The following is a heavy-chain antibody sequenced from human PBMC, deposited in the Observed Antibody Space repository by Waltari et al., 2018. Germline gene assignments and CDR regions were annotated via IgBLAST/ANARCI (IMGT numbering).Heavy chain of an antibody. CDR1: GFTVSSNY. J-gene: IGHJ4*02. V-gene: IGHV1-24*01. CDR3: ATSRDLDYFDY. Sequence: VQLVESGGGLIPPGGSLRLSCAASGFTVSSNYMSWVRQAPGKGLEWRGGFDHEDGETIYEQKCQGRVTMTEDTSTDTAYMELSSLRSEDTAVYYCATSRDLDYFDYWGQGTLVTVSS. CDR2: FDHEDGET.